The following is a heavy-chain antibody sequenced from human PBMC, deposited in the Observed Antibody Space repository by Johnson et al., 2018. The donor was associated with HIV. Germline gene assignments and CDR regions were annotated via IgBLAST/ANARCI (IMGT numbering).Heavy chain of an antibody. CDR2: ISSSGSAI. V-gene: IGHV3-11*04. CDR3: ARVWGKGFDI. Sequence: QVQLVESGGGLVQPGGSLRLSCAASGFTFSDYYMSWIRQAPGKGLEWVSYISSSGSAIYKVDSVKGRFTISRDNVENSLFLQMNNLRVDDTAVYYCARVWGKGFDIWGQGTLVTVAA. D-gene: IGHD7-27*01. CDR1: GFTFSDYY. J-gene: IGHJ3*02.